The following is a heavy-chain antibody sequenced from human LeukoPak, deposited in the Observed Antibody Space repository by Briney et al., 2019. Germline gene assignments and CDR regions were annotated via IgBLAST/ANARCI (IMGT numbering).Heavy chain of an antibody. D-gene: IGHD2-2*02. CDR3: ANTILTGAL. Sequence: PGGSLRLSCAVSRFTLSSYSMNWVRQAPGKGLEWVSSISSSSHIYYADSVKGRFTISRDNAKNSLYLQMNSLRAGDTAVYYCANTILTGALWGQGTLVTVSS. V-gene: IGHV3-21*01. J-gene: IGHJ4*02. CDR2: ISSSSHI. CDR1: RFTLSSYS.